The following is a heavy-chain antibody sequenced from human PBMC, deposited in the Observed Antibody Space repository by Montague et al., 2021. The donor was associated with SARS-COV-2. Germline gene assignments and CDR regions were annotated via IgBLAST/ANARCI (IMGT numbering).Heavy chain of an antibody. V-gene: IGHV4-34*01. CDR1: GGSLSGYY. D-gene: IGHD1-20*01. CDR2: INHSGST. Sequence: SETLSLTCAVYGGSLSGYYWSWIRQPPGRGLEWIGEINHSGSTNYNPSLKSRVTISLDTSKNQFSLKLSSVTAADTAVYYCARGRRGYNWGDETGYYYGMDVGGQGTTVTVSS. J-gene: IGHJ6*02. CDR3: ARGRRGYNWGDETGYYYGMDV.